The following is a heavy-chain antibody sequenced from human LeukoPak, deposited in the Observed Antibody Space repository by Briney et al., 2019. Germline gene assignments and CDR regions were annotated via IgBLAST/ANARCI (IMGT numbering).Heavy chain of an antibody. Sequence: PSGTLSLTCAVSGGSISSSNWWSWVRQPPGKGLEWIGEIYHSGSTNYNPSLKSRVTISVDKSKNQFSLKLSSVTAADTAVYYCARLIVVVVAATETYYFDYWGQGTLVTVSS. CDR3: ARLIVVVVAATETYYFDY. D-gene: IGHD2-15*01. CDR1: GGSISSSNW. V-gene: IGHV4-4*02. J-gene: IGHJ4*02. CDR2: IYHSGST.